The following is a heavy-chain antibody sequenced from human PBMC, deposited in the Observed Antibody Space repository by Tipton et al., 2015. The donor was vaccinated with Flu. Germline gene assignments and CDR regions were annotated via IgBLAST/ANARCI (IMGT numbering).Heavy chain of an antibody. CDR3: ARAIGYDLDY. Sequence: LRLSCTVSGGSISSYYWSWIRQPPGKGLEWIGYIYYSGSTNYNPSLKSRVTISVDTSKNQFSLKLSSVTAADTAVYYCARAIGYDLDYWGQGTLVTVSS. D-gene: IGHD5-12*01. CDR2: IYYSGST. V-gene: IGHV4-59*01. J-gene: IGHJ4*02. CDR1: GGSISSYY.